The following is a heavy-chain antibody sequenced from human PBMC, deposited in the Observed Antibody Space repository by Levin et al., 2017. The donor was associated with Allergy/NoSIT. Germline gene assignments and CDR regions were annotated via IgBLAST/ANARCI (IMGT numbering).Heavy chain of an antibody. CDR2: IIPIFGTA. CDR1: GGTFSSYA. Sequence: ASVKVSCKASGGTFSSYAISWVRQAPGQGLEWMGGIIPIFGTANYAQKFQGRVTITADESTSTAYMELSSLRSEDTAVYYCAGPTGITGTTLEYYYYGMDVWGQGTTVTVSS. J-gene: IGHJ6*02. CDR3: AGPTGITGTTLEYYYYGMDV. D-gene: IGHD1-7*01. V-gene: IGHV1-69*13.